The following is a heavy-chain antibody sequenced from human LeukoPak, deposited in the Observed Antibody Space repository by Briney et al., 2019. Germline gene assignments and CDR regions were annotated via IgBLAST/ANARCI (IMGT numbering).Heavy chain of an antibody. J-gene: IGHJ4*02. CDR1: GFTFSSYW. V-gene: IGHV3-7*01. CDR3: ARVEVVMAAYFDY. D-gene: IGHD2-21*01. Sequence: GGSLRLSCAASGFTFSSYWMSWVRQAPGKGLEWVANIKQDGSEKYYVDSVKGRFTISRDNAKNSLYLQMNSLRAEDTAVYYCARVEVVMAAYFDYWGQGTLLTVSS. CDR2: IKQDGSEK.